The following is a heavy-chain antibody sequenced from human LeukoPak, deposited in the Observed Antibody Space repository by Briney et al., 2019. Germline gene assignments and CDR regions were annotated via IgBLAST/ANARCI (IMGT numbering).Heavy chain of an antibody. CDR1: GFTFSSYA. CDR2: ISSGSNTI. D-gene: IGHD3-16*01. V-gene: IGHV3-48*04. J-gene: IGHJ4*02. Sequence: GGSLRLSCAASGFTFSSYAMNWVRQAPGKGLEWISYISSGSNTIFYADSVQGRFTISRDNSKNSLFLQMNSLRADDTAVYFCARDRSSYSDSWGQGTLVTVSS. CDR3: ARDRSSYSDS.